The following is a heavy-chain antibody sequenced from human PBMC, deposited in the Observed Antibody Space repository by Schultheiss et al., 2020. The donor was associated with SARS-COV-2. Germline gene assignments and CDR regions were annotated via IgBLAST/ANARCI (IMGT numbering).Heavy chain of an antibody. CDR3: ARLPIAVTGSLDAFDI. D-gene: IGHD6-19*01. CDR1: GGSISSSSYY. V-gene: IGHV4-39*01. Sequence: SETLSLTCTVSGGSISSSSYYWGWNRQPPGKGLEWIGSIYYSGSTYYNPSLKSRVTISVDTSKNQFSLKLSSVTAADTAVYYCARLPIAVTGSLDAFDIWGQGTMVTVSS. CDR2: IYYSGST. J-gene: IGHJ3*02.